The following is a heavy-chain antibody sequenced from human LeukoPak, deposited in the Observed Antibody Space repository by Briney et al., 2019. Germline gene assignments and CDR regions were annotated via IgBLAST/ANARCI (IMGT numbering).Heavy chain of an antibody. V-gene: IGHV3-49*03. CDR2: IRSKAYGGTT. J-gene: IGHJ5*02. Sequence: PGGSLRLSCTASGFTIGDYAMSWFRQAPGKGLEWVGFIRSKAYGGTTEYAASVKGRFTISRDDSKSIAYLHMNSLKTEDTAVYYCARGNYYGSGSYLRWFDPWGQGTLVTVSS. D-gene: IGHD3-10*01. CDR1: GFTIGDYA. CDR3: ARGNYYGSGSYLRWFDP.